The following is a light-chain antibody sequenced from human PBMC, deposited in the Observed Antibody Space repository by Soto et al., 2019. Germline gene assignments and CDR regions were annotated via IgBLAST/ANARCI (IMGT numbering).Light chain of an antibody. CDR2: GAS. V-gene: IGKV3-20*01. Sequence: EIGLTQSPGTLSLAPGERATLSCRASQSVSSSYLARYQQKPGQAPRLLIYGASSRATGIPDRFSGSGSGTDFTLTISRLEPEDFAVYYCQQYGSSPLTFGGGTKVEIK. CDR1: QSVSSSY. J-gene: IGKJ4*01. CDR3: QQYGSSPLT.